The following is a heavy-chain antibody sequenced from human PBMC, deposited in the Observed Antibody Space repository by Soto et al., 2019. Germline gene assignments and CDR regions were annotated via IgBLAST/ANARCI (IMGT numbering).Heavy chain of an antibody. D-gene: IGHD6-13*01. J-gene: IGHJ6*02. CDR2: ISYDGSNK. V-gene: IGHV3-30-3*01. CDR1: GFTFSSYA. CDR3: ARDRSSSSWYSLYYYRMDV. Sequence: GGSLRLSCAASGFTFSSYAMHWVRQAPGKGLEWVAVISYDGSNKYYADSVKGRFTISRDNSKNTLYLQMNGLRAEDTAVYYCARDRSSSSWYSLYYYRMDVWGQGTTVTVSS.